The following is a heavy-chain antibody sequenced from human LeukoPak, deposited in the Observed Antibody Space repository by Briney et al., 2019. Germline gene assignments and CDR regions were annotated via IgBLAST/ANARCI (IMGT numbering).Heavy chain of an antibody. D-gene: IGHD5-18*01. CDR2: IHYSGST. J-gene: IGHJ4*02. Sequence: SETLSLTCTVSGGSISSYYWSWIRQPPGKGLEWIGYIHYSGSTNYNPSLKSRVTISVDTSKNQFSLKLSSVTAADTAVYYCARISPYKYSYGVIDYWGQGTLDTVSS. V-gene: IGHV4-59*01. CDR3: ARISPYKYSYGVIDY. CDR1: GGSISSYY.